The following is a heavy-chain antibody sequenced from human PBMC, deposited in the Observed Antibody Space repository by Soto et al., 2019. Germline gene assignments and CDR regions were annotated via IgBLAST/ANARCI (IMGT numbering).Heavy chain of an antibody. V-gene: IGHV4-59*01. CDR3: ARSVFP. D-gene: IGHD2-8*01. J-gene: IGHJ5*02. CDR2: FYYSGST. CDR1: GGSISSYY. Sequence: PSETLSLTCTVSGGSISSYYWSWIRQPPGKGLEWIGYFYYSGSTNYNPSLKSRVTISVDTSKNQFSLKLRSVTAADTAVYYCARSVFPWGQGTLVTVSS.